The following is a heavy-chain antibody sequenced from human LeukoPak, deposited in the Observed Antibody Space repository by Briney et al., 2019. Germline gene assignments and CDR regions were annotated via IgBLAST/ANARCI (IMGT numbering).Heavy chain of an antibody. CDR2: INWNGEST. CDR1: GFTFDDYG. CDR3: ARSSRLTFDY. Sequence: GGSLRLSCAASGFTFDDYGMSWVRQAPGKGLEWVSGINWNGESTGYVDSVKGRFTISRDNAKNSLYLQMNSLRAEDTAVYYCARSSRLTFDYWGQGTLVTVSS. J-gene: IGHJ4*02. D-gene: IGHD6-6*01. V-gene: IGHV3-20*04.